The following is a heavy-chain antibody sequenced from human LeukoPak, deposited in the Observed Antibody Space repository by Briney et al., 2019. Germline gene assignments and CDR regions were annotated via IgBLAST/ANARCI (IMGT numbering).Heavy chain of an antibody. CDR3: ARGFSSPYYYYYYGMDV. CDR2: INHSGST. CDR1: GGSFSGYY. Sequence: SETLSLTCAVYGGSFSGYYWSWIRQPPGKGLEWIGEINHSGSTNYNPSLKSRVTISVDTSKNQFSLKLSSVTAADTAVYYCARGFSSPYYYYYYGMDVWGQGTTVSVSS. J-gene: IGHJ6*02. D-gene: IGHD2-2*01. V-gene: IGHV4-34*01.